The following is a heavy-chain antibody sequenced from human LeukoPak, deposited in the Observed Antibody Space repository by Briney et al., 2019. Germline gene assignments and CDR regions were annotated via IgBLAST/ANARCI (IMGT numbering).Heavy chain of an antibody. D-gene: IGHD3-22*01. J-gene: IGHJ3*02. Sequence: GASVKVSCKVSGYTLTELSMHWVRQAPGKGLEWMGWMNPHSGNTGYEQKFQGRVTMTRNTSISTAYMELSSLRSEDTAVYYCARGLSPYYYDSSVKNDAFDIWGQGTMVTVSS. V-gene: IGHV1-8*01. CDR1: GYTLTELS. CDR3: ARGLSPYYYDSSVKNDAFDI. CDR2: MNPHSGNT.